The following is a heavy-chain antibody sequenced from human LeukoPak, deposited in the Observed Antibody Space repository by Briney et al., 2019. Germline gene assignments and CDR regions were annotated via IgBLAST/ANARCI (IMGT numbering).Heavy chain of an antibody. CDR1: GFTFSSYA. V-gene: IGHV3-30*04. J-gene: IGHJ5*02. D-gene: IGHD1-26*01. Sequence: GGSLRLSCAASGFTFSSYAMHWVRQAPGKGLEWVAVISYDGSNKYYADSVKGRFTISRDNSKNTLYLQMNSLRAEDTAVYYCARVGRELALNWFDPWGQGTLVTVSS. CDR2: ISYDGSNK. CDR3: ARVGRELALNWFDP.